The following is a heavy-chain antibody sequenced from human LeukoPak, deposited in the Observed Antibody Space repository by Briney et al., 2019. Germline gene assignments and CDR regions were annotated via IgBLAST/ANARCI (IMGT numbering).Heavy chain of an antibody. Sequence: SETLSLTCTVSGGSISGYYWSWIRQPAGKGLEWIGRIYTSGTTNYNPSPKSRVTMSVDTSKNQFSLKLASVTAADTAVYYCAKMVGGYYYGWFDPWGQGTLVTVSS. D-gene: IGHD3-22*01. V-gene: IGHV4-4*07. CDR1: GGSISGYY. CDR2: IYTSGTT. J-gene: IGHJ5*02. CDR3: AKMVGGYYYGWFDP.